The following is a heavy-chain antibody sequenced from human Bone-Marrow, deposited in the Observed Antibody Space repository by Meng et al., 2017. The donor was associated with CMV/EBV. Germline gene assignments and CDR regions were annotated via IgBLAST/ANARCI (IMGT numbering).Heavy chain of an antibody. V-gene: IGHV4-34*01. J-gene: IGHJ6*02. D-gene: IGHD4-17*01. CDR1: GGSISSYY. CDR2: INHSGST. CDR3: AREGTTLSPYYYYGMDV. Sequence: SETLSLTCTVSGGSISSYYWSWIRQPPGKGLEWIGEINHSGSTNYNPSLKSRVTISVDTSKNQFSLKLSSVTAADTAVYYCAREGTTLSPYYYYGMDVWGQGTTVTVSS.